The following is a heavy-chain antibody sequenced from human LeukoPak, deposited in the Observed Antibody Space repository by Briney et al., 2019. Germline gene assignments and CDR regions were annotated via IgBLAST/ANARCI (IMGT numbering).Heavy chain of an antibody. D-gene: IGHD5-18*01. J-gene: IGHJ6*02. V-gene: IGHV4-39*07. Sequence: SETLSLTCTVSGGSISSSSYYWGWIRQPPGKGLEWIGSIYYSGSTNYNPSLKSRVTMSVDTSKNQFSLKLSSVTAADTAVYYCASGGGTDTAMVIYGMDVWGQGTTVTVSS. CDR3: ASGGGTDTAMVIYGMDV. CDR1: GGSISSSSYY. CDR2: IYYSGST.